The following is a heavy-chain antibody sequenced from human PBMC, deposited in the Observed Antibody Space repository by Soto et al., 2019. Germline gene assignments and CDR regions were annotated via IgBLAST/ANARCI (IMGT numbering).Heavy chain of an antibody. CDR2: ISYDGSKK. CDR1: GFTFSSYA. CDR3: ASEDSLWLQINY. Sequence: QVQLVESGGGVVQPGRSLRLCCAASGFTFSSYAMHWVRQAPGKGLEWVAVISYDGSKKYYADSGKGRFTISRDNSKNPLHLQMTSLGAEATAVYYCASEDSLWLQINYWGQGTLATVSS. J-gene: IGHJ4*02. V-gene: IGHV3-30-3*01. D-gene: IGHD5-18*01.